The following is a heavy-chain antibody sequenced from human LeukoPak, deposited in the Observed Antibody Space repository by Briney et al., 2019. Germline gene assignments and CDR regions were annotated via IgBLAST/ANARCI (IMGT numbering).Heavy chain of an antibody. CDR2: ISSNSGYT. D-gene: IGHD1-26*01. V-gene: IGHV3-11*05. Sequence: GGSLRLSCAASGFSFSDSYMSWIRQAPGKGLEWVTYISSNSGYTNYADSVKGRFTISRDNAKNSLYLQMNSLRAEDTAVYYCAGVSSGRADYWGQGTLVTVSS. J-gene: IGHJ4*02. CDR1: GFSFSDSY. CDR3: AGVSSGRADY.